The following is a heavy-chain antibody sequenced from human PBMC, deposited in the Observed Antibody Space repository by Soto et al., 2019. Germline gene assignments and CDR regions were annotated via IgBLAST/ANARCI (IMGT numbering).Heavy chain of an antibody. CDR2: IYYSGST. CDR3: ARDLRCFDGGHASDY. V-gene: IGHV4-31*03. CDR1: GGSISSGGYY. Sequence: SETLSLTCTVSGGSISSGGYYWSWIRQHPGKGLEWIGYIYYSGSTYYNPSLKSRVTISVDTSKNQFSLKLSSVTAADTAVYYCARDLRCFDGGHASDYWGQGTLVTVSS. J-gene: IGHJ4*02. D-gene: IGHD3-9*01.